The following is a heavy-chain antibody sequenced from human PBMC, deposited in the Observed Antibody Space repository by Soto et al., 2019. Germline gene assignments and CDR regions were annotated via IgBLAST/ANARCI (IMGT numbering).Heavy chain of an antibody. Sequence: LRLSCAASGFTFSSYGMHWVRQAPGKGLEWVAVISYDGSNKYYADSVKGRFTISRDNSKNTLYLQMNSLRAEDTAVYYCAKAARDFWSGYPVRYWGQGTLVTVSS. CDR1: GFTFSSYG. J-gene: IGHJ4*02. CDR2: ISYDGSNK. CDR3: AKAARDFWSGYPVRY. D-gene: IGHD3-3*01. V-gene: IGHV3-30*18.